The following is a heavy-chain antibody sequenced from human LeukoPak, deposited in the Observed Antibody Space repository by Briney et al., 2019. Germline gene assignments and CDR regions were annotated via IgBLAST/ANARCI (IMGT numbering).Heavy chain of an antibody. D-gene: IGHD2-15*01. J-gene: IGHJ4*02. V-gene: IGHV3-23*01. CDR3: AKEREAYCSGGSCYGSDKLFPADY. CDR1: GFTFSSYG. Sequence: PGGSLRLSCAASGFTFSSYGMSWVRQAPGKGLEWVSVISNSAENTYYADSVKGRFTISRDNSKNTLYLQMNSLRAEDTAIYYCAKEREAYCSGGSCYGSDKLFPADYWGQGSLVTVSS. CDR2: ISNSAENT.